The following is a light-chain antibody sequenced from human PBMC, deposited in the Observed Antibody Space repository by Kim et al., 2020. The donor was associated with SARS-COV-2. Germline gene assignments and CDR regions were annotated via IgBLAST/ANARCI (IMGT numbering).Light chain of an antibody. CDR3: IVWDTSLNAWV. Sequence: QAGLTQPPSVSKGLRETATLTCTGNSNNVGYQGAAWLQQHQGHPPKLLFYRNNNRPSGISERLSASRSGNTASLTIAGLQPEDEAHYYCIVWDTSLNAWVFGGGTKLTVL. CDR1: SNNVGYQG. CDR2: RNN. J-gene: IGLJ3*02. V-gene: IGLV10-54*01.